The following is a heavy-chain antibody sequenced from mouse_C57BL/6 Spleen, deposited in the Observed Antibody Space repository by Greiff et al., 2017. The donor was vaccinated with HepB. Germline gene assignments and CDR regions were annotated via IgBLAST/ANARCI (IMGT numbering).Heavy chain of an antibody. CDR3: ARWGDYDYFDY. D-gene: IGHD2-4*01. V-gene: IGHV1-80*01. Sequence: QVQLKQSGAELVKPGASVKISCKASGYAFSSYWMNWVKQRPGKGLEWIGQIYPGDGDTNYNGKFKGKATLTADKSSSTAYMQLSSLTSEDSAVYFCARWGDYDYFDYWGQGTTLTVSS. CDR2: IYPGDGDT. CDR1: GYAFSSYW. J-gene: IGHJ2*01.